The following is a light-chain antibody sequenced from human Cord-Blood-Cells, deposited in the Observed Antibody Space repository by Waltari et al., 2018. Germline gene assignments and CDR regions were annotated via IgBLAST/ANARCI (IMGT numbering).Light chain of an antibody. J-gene: IGKJ3*01. V-gene: IGKV4-1*01. CDR2: WAS. CDR1: QNVLYSSNNKNY. CDR3: QHYYSTPFT. Sequence: DIVMTQSPDSLAVSLGERATINCKSSQNVLYSSNNKNYLAWYQQKPGQPPKLLIYWASTRESRVPDRFSGSGSGTDFSLAISSLQAEDVAVYYCQHYYSTPFTFGPGTKVDIK.